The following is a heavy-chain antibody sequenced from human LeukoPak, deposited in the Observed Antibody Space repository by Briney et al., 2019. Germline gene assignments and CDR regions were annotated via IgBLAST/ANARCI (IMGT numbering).Heavy chain of an antibody. CDR2: INHSGST. J-gene: IGHJ6*03. D-gene: IGHD1-26*01. CDR1: GGSFSGYY. CDR3: ARHVIGSRRAYYYYYMDV. V-gene: IGHV4-34*01. Sequence: SETLSLTCAVYGGSFSGYYWSWIRQPPGKGLEWIGEINHSGSTNYNPSLKSRVTISVDASKNQFSLKLSSVTAADTAVYYCARHVIGSRRAYYYYYMDVWGKGTTVTISS.